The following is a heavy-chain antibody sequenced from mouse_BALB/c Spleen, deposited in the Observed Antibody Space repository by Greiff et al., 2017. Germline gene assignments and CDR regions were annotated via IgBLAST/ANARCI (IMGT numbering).Heavy chain of an antibody. CDR1: GYTFTSYW. V-gene: IGHV1S81*02. J-gene: IGHJ2*01. CDR2: INPSNGRT. D-gene: IGHD2-14*01. Sequence: LQQPGAELVKPGASVKLSCKASGYTFTSYWMHWVKQRPGQGLEWIGEINPSNGRTNYNEKFKSKATLTVDKSSSTAYMQLSSLTSEDSAVYYCARSSYRYDDFDYWGQGTTLTVSS. CDR3: ARSSYRYDDFDY.